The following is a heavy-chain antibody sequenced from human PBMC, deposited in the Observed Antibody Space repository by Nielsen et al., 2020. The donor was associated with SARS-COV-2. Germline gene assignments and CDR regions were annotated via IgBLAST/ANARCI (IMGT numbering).Heavy chain of an antibody. CDR3: ARATEGYGDYGYYFYYMDV. V-gene: IGHV1-18*04. CDR1: GYTFTIYG. Sequence: ASVKVSCKASGYTFTIYGISWVRQAPGQGLEWMGGISAYNGHRNYAQKVQGRVTMSTDTSTTTAYMELRSLRSDDTAVYYCARATEGYGDYGYYFYYMDVWGKGTTVTVSS. D-gene: IGHD4-17*01. J-gene: IGHJ6*03. CDR2: ISAYNGHR.